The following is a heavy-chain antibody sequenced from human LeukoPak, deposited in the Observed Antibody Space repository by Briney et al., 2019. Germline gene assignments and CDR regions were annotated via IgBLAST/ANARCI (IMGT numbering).Heavy chain of an antibody. V-gene: IGHV3-23*01. D-gene: IGHD5-18*01. J-gene: IGHJ4*02. Sequence: GGSLRLSCAASGFRFTDYAMRWVRQAPGKGLQWVSGISDRGGSSYHTDSVKGRFTISRDNSKNTVFLEMNNLRVEDTAVYFWARHDSYIPGWGQGSLVTVSS. CDR2: ISDRGGSS. CDR1: GFRFTDYA. CDR3: ARHDSYIPG.